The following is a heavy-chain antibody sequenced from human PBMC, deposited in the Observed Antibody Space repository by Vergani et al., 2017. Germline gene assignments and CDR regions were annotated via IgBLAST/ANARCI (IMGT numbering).Heavy chain of an antibody. CDR2: IWYDGSNK. V-gene: IGHV3-33*06. Sequence: QVQLVESGGGVVQPGRSLRLSCAASGFTFSSYGMHWVRQAPGKGLEWVAVIWYDGSNKYYADSGKGRFTISRDNSKNTLYLQMNSLRAEDTAVYYCAKDLVFGVLTRRDQGTTVTVSS. D-gene: IGHD3-9*01. CDR3: AKDLVFGVLTR. J-gene: IGHJ6*02. CDR1: GFTFSSYG.